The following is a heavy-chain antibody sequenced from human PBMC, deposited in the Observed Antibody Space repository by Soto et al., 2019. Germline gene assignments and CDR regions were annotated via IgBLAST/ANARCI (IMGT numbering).Heavy chain of an antibody. CDR2: ISYDGSNK. J-gene: IGHJ6*02. CDR3: ARDLVGKGSSSWYCGMDV. Sequence: QVQLVESGGGVVQPGRSLRLSCAASGFTFSSYAMHWVRQAPGKGLEWVAVISYDGSNKYYADSVKGRITISRDNSKNTRDLQMNSLRAEDTAVYYCARDLVGKGSSSWYCGMDVWGQGTTVTVSS. D-gene: IGHD6-13*01. V-gene: IGHV3-30-3*01. CDR1: GFTFSSYA.